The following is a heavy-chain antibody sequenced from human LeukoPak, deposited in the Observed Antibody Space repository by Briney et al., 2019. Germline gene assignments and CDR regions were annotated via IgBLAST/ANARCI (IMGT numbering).Heavy chain of an antibody. J-gene: IGHJ3*02. CDR1: VLTFSDYY. CDR2: ISGSTTYT. CDR3: ARDREVVAFDI. Sequence: GVSLRLSCGSSVLTFSDYYMRWIHQPPGKGLEWVSYISGSTTYTNYADSVRGRLTTSRDNTKKSLYLQMNSLRAEDTAVYYCARDREVVAFDIWGQGTMVTVSS. V-gene: IGHV3-11*05. D-gene: IGHD2-15*01.